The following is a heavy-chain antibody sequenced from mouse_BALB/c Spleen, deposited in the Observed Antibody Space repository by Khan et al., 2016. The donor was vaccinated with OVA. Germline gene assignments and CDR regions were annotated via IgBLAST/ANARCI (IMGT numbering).Heavy chain of an antibody. CDR3: ARRDYYAYFWFFDV. J-gene: IGHJ1*01. CDR2: INPNNGGT. Sequence: EVQLQQSGPELVKPGASVKISCKTSGYTFTEYTMHWVKQSPGKSLEWIGRINPNNGGTSYNQKFKGKATLTVDTSSTTAYMELRSLTSEDSAVYYCARRDYYAYFWFFDVWGAGTTVTVSS. D-gene: IGHD1-2*01. V-gene: IGHV1-22*01. CDR1: GYTFTEYT.